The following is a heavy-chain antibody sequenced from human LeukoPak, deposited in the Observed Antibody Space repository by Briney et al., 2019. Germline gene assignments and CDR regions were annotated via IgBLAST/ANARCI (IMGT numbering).Heavy chain of an antibody. CDR1: GFAFSSYA. CDR2: ISYDGIIE. CDR3: SKVGWFGELSFYYYYMDV. J-gene: IGHJ6*03. D-gene: IGHD3-10*01. V-gene: IGHV3-30*04. Sequence: QTGGSLRLSCAASGFAFSSYAMHWVRQAPGKGLEWVAIISYDGIIEDYSDSVKGRFTISRDNFKNTLFLQMNSLRDGDTAVYYCSKVGWFGELSFYYYYMDVWGKGTTVTISS.